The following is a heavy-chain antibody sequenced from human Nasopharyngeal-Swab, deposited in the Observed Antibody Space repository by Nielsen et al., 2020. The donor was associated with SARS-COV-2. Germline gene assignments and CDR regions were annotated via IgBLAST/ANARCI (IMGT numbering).Heavy chain of an antibody. CDR3: ARLGSSSWYFDY. CDR2: IKEDGSQK. J-gene: IGHJ4*02. V-gene: IGHV3-7*03. CDR1: GFTFNTYW. D-gene: IGHD6-13*01. Sequence: EGSLRLSCAASGFTFNTYWMNWARQAPGMGLEWVANIKEDGSQKNYADSVKGRFTISRDNAKNSLYLQMNSLRAEDTAVYYCARLGSSSWYFDYWGQGTLVTVSS.